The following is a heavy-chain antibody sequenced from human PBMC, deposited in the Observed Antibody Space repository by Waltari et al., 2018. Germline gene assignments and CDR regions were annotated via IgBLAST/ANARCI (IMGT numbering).Heavy chain of an antibody. Sequence: EVQLVESGGGLVKPGGSLRLSCAASGFTFSSYRMTWVRQAPGKGLEWVSSISSSSSYIYYADSVKGRFTISRDNAKNSLYLQMNSLRAEDTAVYYCARDSYSSSWYFDYWGQGTLVTVSS. D-gene: IGHD6-13*01. CDR2: ISSSSSYI. CDR3: ARDSYSSSWYFDY. CDR1: GFTFSSYR. J-gene: IGHJ4*02. V-gene: IGHV3-21*01.